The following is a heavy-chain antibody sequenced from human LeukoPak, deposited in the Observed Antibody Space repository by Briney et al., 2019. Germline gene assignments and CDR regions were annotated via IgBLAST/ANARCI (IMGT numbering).Heavy chain of an antibody. J-gene: IGHJ4*02. CDR3: AREVSRLTTVTNYYFDY. V-gene: IGHV1-8*01. CDR1: GYTFTGYD. D-gene: IGHD4-17*01. CDR2: MNPNSGNT. Sequence: ASVKVSCKASGYTFTGYDINWVRQATGQGLEWMGRMNPNSGNTGYAQKFQGRVTMTRNTSISTAYMELSSLRSEDTAVYYCAREVSRLTTVTNYYFDYWGQGTLVTVSS.